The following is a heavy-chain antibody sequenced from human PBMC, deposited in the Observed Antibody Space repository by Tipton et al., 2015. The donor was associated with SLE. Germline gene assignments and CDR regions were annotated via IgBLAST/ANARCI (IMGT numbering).Heavy chain of an antibody. CDR3: ARAQNSSMGY. J-gene: IGHJ4*02. Sequence: KPSETLSLTCAVYGGSFSGYYWSWIRQPPGKGLEWIGEINHSGSTNYNPSLKSRVTISVDTAKNQFSLKLSSVTAADTAVYYCARAQNSSMGYWGQGTLVTVSS. CDR2: INHSGST. CDR1: GGSFSGYY. D-gene: IGHD1-7*01. V-gene: IGHV4-34*01.